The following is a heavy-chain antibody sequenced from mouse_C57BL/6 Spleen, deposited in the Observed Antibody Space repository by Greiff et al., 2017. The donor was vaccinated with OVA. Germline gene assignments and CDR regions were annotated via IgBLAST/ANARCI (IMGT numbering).Heavy chain of an antibody. Sequence: VQLQQSGPELVKPGASVKIPCKASGYTFTDYNMDWVKQSHGKSLEWIGDINPNNGGTIYNQKFKGKATLTVDKSSSTAYMELRSLTSEDTAVYYCASGTLLRGVYAMDYWGQGTSVTVSS. CDR2: INPNNGGT. V-gene: IGHV1-18*01. J-gene: IGHJ4*01. D-gene: IGHD1-1*01. CDR3: ASGTLLRGVYAMDY. CDR1: GYTFTDYN.